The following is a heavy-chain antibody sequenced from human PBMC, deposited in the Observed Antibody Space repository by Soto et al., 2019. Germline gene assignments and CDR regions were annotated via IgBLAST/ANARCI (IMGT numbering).Heavy chain of an antibody. V-gene: IGHV3-33*01. J-gene: IGHJ2*01. CDR3: ARDYRWYTDL. Sequence: QVQLVESGGGVVQSGGSLRLSCAASGFTFGNFGIHWVRQAPGKGLEWVAFIWHDGSNQYYTDSVKGRFTISRENSRNTVSLQMNSLGGEDTAVYDCARDYRWYTDLRGRGTLVTVSS. CDR1: GFTFGNFG. D-gene: IGHD3-16*02. CDR2: IWHDGSNQ.